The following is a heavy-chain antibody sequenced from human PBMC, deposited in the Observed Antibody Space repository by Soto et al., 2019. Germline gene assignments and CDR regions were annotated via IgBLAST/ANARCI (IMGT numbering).Heavy chain of an antibody. CDR3: ASGDYYDSSGYGFDAFDI. D-gene: IGHD3-22*01. V-gene: IGHV4-59*01. CDR2: IYYSGST. Sequence: QVQLQESGPGLVKPSETLSLTCTVSGGSISGFYWSWVRQPPGKGLEWMGYIYYSGSTNYNPSLKSRVTISVDTSKNQFSLKLSSVTAADTAVYYCASGDYYDSSGYGFDAFDIWGQGTMVTVSS. J-gene: IGHJ3*02. CDR1: GGSISGFY.